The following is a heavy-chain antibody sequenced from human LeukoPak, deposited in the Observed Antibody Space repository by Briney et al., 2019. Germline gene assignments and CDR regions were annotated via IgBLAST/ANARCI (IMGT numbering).Heavy chain of an antibody. V-gene: IGHV4-34*01. CDR2: INHSGST. D-gene: IGHD6-13*01. Sequence: SETLSLTCAVYGGSFSGYYWSWIRQPPGKGLEWIGEINHSGSTNYNPSLKSRVTISVDTSKNQFSLKLSSVTAADTAVYYCARGNIGSSWYVPFRGGYYYHGMDVWGQGTTVTVSS. CDR3: ARGNIGSSWYVPFRGGYYYHGMDV. J-gene: IGHJ6*02. CDR1: GGSFSGYY.